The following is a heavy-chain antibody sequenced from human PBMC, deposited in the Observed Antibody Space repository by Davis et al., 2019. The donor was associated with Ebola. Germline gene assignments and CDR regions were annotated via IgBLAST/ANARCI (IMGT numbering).Heavy chain of an antibody. J-gene: IGHJ6*02. CDR3: ARDDLGKAALLYYYGMDV. Sequence: GGSLRLSCAASGFTFSDNYMTWIRQAPGKGLEWVAYISYSGATIYYADSVKGRFTISRDNSKNTLYLQMNSLRAEDTAVYYCARDDLGKAALLYYYGMDVWGQGTTVTVSS. V-gene: IGHV3-11*04. CDR2: ISYSGATI. D-gene: IGHD6-13*01. CDR1: GFTFSDNY.